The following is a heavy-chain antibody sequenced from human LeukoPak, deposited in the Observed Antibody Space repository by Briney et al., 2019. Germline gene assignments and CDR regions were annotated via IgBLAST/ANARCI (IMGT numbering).Heavy chain of an antibody. CDR2: LYYTGSS. V-gene: IGHV4-39*01. Sequence: PSETLSLTCTVSGDFISSTTNSWGWIRQPPGKGLEWIGSLYYTGSSYYNPSLKRRVTISGDTSNNQISLRMNSVTAADTAIYYCARHSTMLTSRWFDPWGQGTLVTVSS. CDR1: GDFISSTTNS. D-gene: IGHD2-2*01. J-gene: IGHJ5*02. CDR3: ARHSTMLTSRWFDP.